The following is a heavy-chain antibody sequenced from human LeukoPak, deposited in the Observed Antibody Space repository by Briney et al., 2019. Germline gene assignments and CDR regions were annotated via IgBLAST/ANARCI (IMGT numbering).Heavy chain of an antibody. J-gene: IGHJ4*02. Sequence: GGSLRLSCAASGFTFDDYAMHWVRQAPGKGLEWVSGISWNSGSIGYADSVKGRFTISRDNAKNSLYLQMNSLRAEDTALYYCAKDIATGNRLYYFDYWGRGTVVTVSS. D-gene: IGHD1-14*01. CDR2: ISWNSGSI. CDR3: AKDIATGNRLYYFDY. CDR1: GFTFDDYA. V-gene: IGHV3-9*01.